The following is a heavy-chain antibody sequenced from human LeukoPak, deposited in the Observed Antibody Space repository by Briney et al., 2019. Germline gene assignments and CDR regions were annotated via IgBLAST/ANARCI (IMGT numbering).Heavy chain of an antibody. CDR1: GLTVSNHW. D-gene: IGHD5-18*01. CDR2: IREERGQE. Sequence: GGSLRLSCVASGLTVSNHWMSWVRQAPGKGLEWVANIREERGQEYYVDSVKGRFTISKNSAKNSLYLQMNTLRVEDTAMYYCASLDAAKQPLANHWGQGTLVTVSS. J-gene: IGHJ5*02. V-gene: IGHV3-7*03. CDR3: ASLDAAKQPLANH.